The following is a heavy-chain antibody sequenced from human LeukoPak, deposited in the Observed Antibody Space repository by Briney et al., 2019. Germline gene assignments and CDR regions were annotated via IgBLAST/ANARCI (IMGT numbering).Heavy chain of an antibody. CDR2: INPSGGST. J-gene: IGHJ3*02. Sequence: ASVKVSCKASGYTFTSYYMHWVRQAPGQGLEWMGIINPSGGSTSYAQRFQGRVTMTRDMSTSTVYVELSSLRSEDTAVYYCARAGFFAIFGVVIIPGDAFDIWGQGTMVTVSS. CDR1: GYTFTSYY. D-gene: IGHD3-3*01. CDR3: ARAGFFAIFGVVIIPGDAFDI. V-gene: IGHV1-46*01.